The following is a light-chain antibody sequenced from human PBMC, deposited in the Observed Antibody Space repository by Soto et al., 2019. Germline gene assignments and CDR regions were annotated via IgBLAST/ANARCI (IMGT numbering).Light chain of an antibody. J-gene: IGKJ2*01. CDR3: QQSYRSPYT. V-gene: IGKV1-39*01. CDR2: AAS. Sequence: IQLTQSPSSLSASVGDRVTVTCRASQSINIYLNWYQQKPGKAPTLLIYAASSLQSGVPSRFIGGGSRTDFTLTISSLQPEDFATYYCQQSYRSPYTFGQGTKLEI. CDR1: QSINIY.